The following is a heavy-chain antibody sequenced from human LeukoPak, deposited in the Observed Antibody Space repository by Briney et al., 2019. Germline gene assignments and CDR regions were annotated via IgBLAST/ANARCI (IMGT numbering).Heavy chain of an antibody. D-gene: IGHD3-3*01. CDR2: VYASGST. CDR1: GDSIRNNYYY. J-gene: IGHJ6*03. Sequence: PSETLSLTCTVSGDSIRNNYYYWTWVRQPAGMGLEWIGHVYASGSTNYNPSLKSRITISVDTSKNHFSLMLKSVTAADTAVYFCVRAGYHDFWSGVTHYYYYYMDVWDKGTTVTVSS. V-gene: IGHV4-61*09. CDR3: VRAGYHDFWSGVTHYYYYYMDV.